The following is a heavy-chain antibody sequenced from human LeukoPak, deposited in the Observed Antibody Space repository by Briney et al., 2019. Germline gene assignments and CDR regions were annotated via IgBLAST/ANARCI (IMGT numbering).Heavy chain of an antibody. Sequence: VAVILYDGSNKYYADSVKGRFTISRDNSKNTLYLQMNSLRAEDTAVYYCAKGGTVLFDNWGQGTLVTVSS. CDR3: AKGGTVLFDN. J-gene: IGHJ4*02. D-gene: IGHD1-26*01. CDR2: ILYDGSNK. V-gene: IGHV3-33*06.